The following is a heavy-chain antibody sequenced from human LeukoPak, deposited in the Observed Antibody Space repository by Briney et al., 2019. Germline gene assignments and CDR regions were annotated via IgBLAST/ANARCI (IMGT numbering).Heavy chain of an antibody. D-gene: IGHD6-6*01. CDR2: IYHSGST. CDR1: GYSISSGYS. V-gene: IGHV4-38-2*02. Sequence: SETLSLTCTVSGYSISSGYSWDWIRQPPGKGLESIGTIYHSGSTYYNPSLKSRVTISVDTSKNQFSLKLSSVTAADTAVYYCARKYSRFYYYYMDVWGKGTTVTVSS. CDR3: ARKYSRFYYYYMDV. J-gene: IGHJ6*03.